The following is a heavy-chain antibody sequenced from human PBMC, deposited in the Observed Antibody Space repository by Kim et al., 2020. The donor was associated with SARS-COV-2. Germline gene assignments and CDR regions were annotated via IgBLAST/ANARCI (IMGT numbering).Heavy chain of an antibody. D-gene: IGHD4-17*01. V-gene: IGHV3-15*01. CDR1: GFSFHHAR. Sequence: GGSLRLSCAASGFSFHHARMNWIRQAPGKGLEWVGRIRTKADGGSADYAASVRGRFTITRDDTTRTLFLLMNSLKTEDTAIYYCDTLLYADYNYYGMEVWGPGTTVSVSS. CDR3: DTLLYADYNYYGMEV. J-gene: IGHJ6*02. CDR2: IRTKADGGSA.